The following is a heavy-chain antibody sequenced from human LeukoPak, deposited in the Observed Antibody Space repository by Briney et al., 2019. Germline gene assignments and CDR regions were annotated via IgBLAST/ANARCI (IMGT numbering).Heavy chain of an antibody. Sequence: GGSLRLSCLASGFSFSNYAMSWVRQAPGKGLEWVSNAGSSSRLYGDSVKGRFSVSRDNSKNTLYLQMNSLRADDTAVYYCAKQRGALREIYYMDVWGRGTTVTVSS. CDR2: NAGSSSR. CDR1: GFSFSNYA. CDR3: AKQRGALREIYYMDV. J-gene: IGHJ6*03. V-gene: IGHV3-23*02.